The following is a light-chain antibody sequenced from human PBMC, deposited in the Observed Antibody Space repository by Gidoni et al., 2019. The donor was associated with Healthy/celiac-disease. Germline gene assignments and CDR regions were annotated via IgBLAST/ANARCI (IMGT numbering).Light chain of an antibody. CDR2: GNN. J-gene: IGLJ2*01. CDR3: QSYDSSLSGGV. CDR1: SSNIGAGYD. V-gene: IGLV1-40*01. Sequence: HSVLTQPPSVSGAPGQRVTISCTGSSSNIGAGYDVHWYQQLPGTAPKLLIYGNNNRPSGVPDRFSGSKSGTSASLAITGLQAEDEADYYCQSYDSSLSGGVFGGGTKLTVL.